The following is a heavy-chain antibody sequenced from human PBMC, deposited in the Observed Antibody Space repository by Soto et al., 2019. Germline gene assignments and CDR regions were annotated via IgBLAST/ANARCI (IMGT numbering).Heavy chain of an antibody. V-gene: IGHV4-31*03. Sequence: QVQLQESGPGLLKPSQTLSLTCTVSGDSINSGGYYWTWIRQRPGKGLEWIGFVYYSGITYYNPSLESRISISVATSESQFSLRLSSVTAADTASYYCARCVRHLPFQGGFGMDVWGPGITVTVSS. CDR3: ARCVRHLPFQGGFGMDV. CDR2: VYYSGIT. CDR1: GDSINSGGYY. D-gene: IGHD6-25*01. J-gene: IGHJ6*02.